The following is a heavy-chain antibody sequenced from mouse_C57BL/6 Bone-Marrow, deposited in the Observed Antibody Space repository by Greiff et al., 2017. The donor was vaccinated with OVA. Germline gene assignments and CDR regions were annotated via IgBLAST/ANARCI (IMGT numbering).Heavy chain of an antibody. V-gene: IGHV7-1*01. CDR1: GFTFSDFY. Sequence: EVKLQESGGGLVQSGRSLRLSCATSGFTFSDFYMEWVRQAPGKGLEWIAASRNKANDYTTEYSASVKGRFIVSRDTSQSILYLQMNALRAEDTAIYYCARGTGTGYFDYWGQGTTLTVSS. CDR2: SRNKANDYTT. D-gene: IGHD4-1*01. J-gene: IGHJ2*01. CDR3: ARGTGTGYFDY.